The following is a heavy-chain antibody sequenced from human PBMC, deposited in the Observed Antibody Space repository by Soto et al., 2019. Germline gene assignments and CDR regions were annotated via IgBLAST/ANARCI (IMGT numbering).Heavy chain of an antibody. D-gene: IGHD3-3*01. CDR3: ARDPLVLDDFWSGYLHYSMDV. Sequence: EVQLVESGGGLVQPGGSLRLSCAASGFTFSSYWMSWVRQAPGKGLEWVANIKQDGSEKYYVDSVKGRFTISRDNAKNSLYLQMNSRRAEDTAVSYCARDPLVLDDFWSGYLHYSMDVWGQGTTVTVSS. V-gene: IGHV3-7*01. CDR2: IKQDGSEK. J-gene: IGHJ6*02. CDR1: GFTFSSYW.